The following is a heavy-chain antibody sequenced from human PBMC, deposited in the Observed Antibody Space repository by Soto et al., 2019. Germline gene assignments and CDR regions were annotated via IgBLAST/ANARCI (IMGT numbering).Heavy chain of an antibody. D-gene: IGHD3-16*01. CDR1: GGSISSGDYY. Sequence: QVQLQESGPGLVKPSQTLSLTCTVSGGSISSGDYYWSWIRQPPGKGLEWIGYIYYSGSTYYNPSLKSRVRISVNLSKNQFSLKLSPVTAAVTAVYYCASHDYAHYGMDVWGQGTTVTVSS. CDR3: ASHDYAHYGMDV. V-gene: IGHV4-30-4*01. J-gene: IGHJ6*02. CDR2: IYYSGST.